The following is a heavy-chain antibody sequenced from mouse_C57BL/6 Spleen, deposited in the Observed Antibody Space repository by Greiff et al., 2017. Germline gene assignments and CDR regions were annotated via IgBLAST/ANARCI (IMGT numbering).Heavy chain of an antibody. CDR2: INPGSGGT. J-gene: IGHJ2*01. Sequence: QVQLQQSGAELVRPGTSVKVSCKASGYAFTNYLIEWVKQRPGQGLEWIGVINPGSGGTNYNEKFKGKATLTADKSSSTAYMQLSSLTSEDSAVYFCAREGNDYDGYYFDDWGQGTTLTVSS. CDR3: AREGNDYDGYYFDD. CDR1: GYAFTNYL. V-gene: IGHV1-54*01. D-gene: IGHD2-4*01.